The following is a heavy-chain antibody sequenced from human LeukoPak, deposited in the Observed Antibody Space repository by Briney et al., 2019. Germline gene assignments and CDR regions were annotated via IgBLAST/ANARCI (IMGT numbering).Heavy chain of an antibody. D-gene: IGHD2-2*01. V-gene: IGHV1-18*01. J-gene: IGHJ4*02. Sequence: ASVKVSCKASGYTFTSYGISWVRPAPGQGLEWMGWISAYNGNTNYAQKLQGRVTMTTDTSTSSAYMELRSLRSDDTAVYYCARGVVVPAAPLTLAHFDYWGQGTLVTVSS. CDR2: ISAYNGNT. CDR3: ARGVVVPAAPLTLAHFDY. CDR1: GYTFTSYG.